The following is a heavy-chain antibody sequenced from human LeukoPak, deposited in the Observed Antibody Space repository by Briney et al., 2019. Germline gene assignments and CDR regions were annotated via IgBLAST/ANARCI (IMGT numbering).Heavy chain of an antibody. J-gene: IGHJ4*02. CDR2: ISGSGGST. CDR1: GFTFSSYA. D-gene: IGHD1-1*01. CDR3: ARDSATAHDY. V-gene: IGHV3-23*01. Sequence: GGSLRLSCAASGFTFSSYAMSWVRQAPGKGLEWVSAISGSGGSTYYADSVKGRFTISRDNAKNSLYLQMNSLRAEDTAVYYCARDSATAHDYWGQGTLVTVSS.